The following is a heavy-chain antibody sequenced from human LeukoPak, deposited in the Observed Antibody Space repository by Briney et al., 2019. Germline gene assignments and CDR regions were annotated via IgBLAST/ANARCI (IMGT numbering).Heavy chain of an antibody. CDR3: AHRLTFGDFWSGLLFDY. V-gene: IGHV2-5*01. J-gene: IGHJ4*02. D-gene: IGHD3-3*01. Sequence: SGPTLVNPTQTLTLTCTFSGFSLSTSGVGVGWIRQPPVKALEWLALIYWHDDKRYSPSLKSRITITKDTSKNQVVLTMTNMDPVDTATYYCAHRLTFGDFWSGLLFDYWGQGILVTVSS. CDR2: IYWHDDK. CDR1: GFSLSTSGVG.